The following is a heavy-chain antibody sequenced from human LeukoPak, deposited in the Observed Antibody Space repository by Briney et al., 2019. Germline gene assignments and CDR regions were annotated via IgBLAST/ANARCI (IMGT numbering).Heavy chain of an antibody. CDR3: AKPDYGDFSGGFDY. J-gene: IGHJ4*02. CDR2: IRDSDGRT. Sequence: GGSLRLSCAASGFTLSSYAMSWVRQTPGKGLECVSTIRDSDGRTYYADSVEGRFTISRDNSTNTLYLQMNSLRAGDTAIYYCAKPDYGDFSGGFDYWGQGTLVTVSS. CDR1: GFTLSSYA. V-gene: IGHV3-23*01. D-gene: IGHD4-17*01.